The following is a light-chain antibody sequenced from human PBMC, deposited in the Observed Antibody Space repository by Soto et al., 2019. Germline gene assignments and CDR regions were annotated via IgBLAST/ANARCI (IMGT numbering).Light chain of an antibody. V-gene: IGLV1-44*01. CDR2: TNN. CDR1: SSNIGSNA. CDR3: AAWDGSLKGVL. Sequence: QSVLTQPPSASGTPGQRVTISCSGSSSNIGSNAVNWYQQLPGTAPKLLIFTNNQRPSGVPGRFSGSKSGSSASLAISGLQSEDEAESYCAAWDGSLKGVLFGGGTKLTVL. J-gene: IGLJ3*02.